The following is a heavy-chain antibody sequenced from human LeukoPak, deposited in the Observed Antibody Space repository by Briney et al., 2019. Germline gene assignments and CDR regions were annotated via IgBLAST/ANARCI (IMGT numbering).Heavy chain of an antibody. Sequence: PGGSLRLSCAGSGFTFRNHAMTWIRQAPGKGLEWVSTITGNGGSTYYADSVKGRFTISRSNAKNTVYLQMNRLRSEDTAVYYCAKGLDRASFCSDGSCYAPRPGLDHWGQGTLVTVSS. CDR1: GFTFRNHA. CDR3: AKGLDRASFCSDGSCYAPRPGLDH. D-gene: IGHD2-15*01. J-gene: IGHJ4*02. CDR2: ITGNGGST. V-gene: IGHV3-23*01.